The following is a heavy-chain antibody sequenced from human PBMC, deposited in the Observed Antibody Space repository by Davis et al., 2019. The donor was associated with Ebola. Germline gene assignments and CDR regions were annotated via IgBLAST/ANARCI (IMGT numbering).Heavy chain of an antibody. Sequence: GESLKISCAASGFTFSSYSMSWVRQAPGKGLEWVANIKQDGSEKYYVDSVKGRFTISRDNAKNSLYLQMNSLRAEDTAVYYCASLSGSYFSDYWGQGTLVTVPS. J-gene: IGHJ4*02. CDR1: GFTFSSYS. V-gene: IGHV3-7*01. CDR2: IKQDGSEK. D-gene: IGHD1-26*01. CDR3: ASLSGSYFSDY.